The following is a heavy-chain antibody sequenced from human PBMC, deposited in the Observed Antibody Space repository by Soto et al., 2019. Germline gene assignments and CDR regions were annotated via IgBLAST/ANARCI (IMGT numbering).Heavy chain of an antibody. CDR3: VYGDYQFDY. Sequence: GGSLRLSCAASGFTFSSYWMSWVRQAPGKGLEWVANIKEDGSEKYHVDSVKGRFTISRENAKNSLYLQMNSLRAEDTAVYYCVYGDYQFDYWGQGTLVTVSS. D-gene: IGHD4-17*01. CDR1: GFTFSSYW. CDR2: IKEDGSEK. V-gene: IGHV3-7*01. J-gene: IGHJ4*02.